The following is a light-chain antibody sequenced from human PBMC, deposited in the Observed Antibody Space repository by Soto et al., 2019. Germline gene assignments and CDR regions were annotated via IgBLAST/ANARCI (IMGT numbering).Light chain of an antibody. Sequence: DIVMTQSPYSLAVSLGERATINCKSSQSVLYSSNNKNYLAWYQHKPGQTPRLLIYDTSTRATGVPTRFSGSRSGAEFTLTINSLQSEDFAVYYCQPYNNWPLTFGGGTKVDIK. CDR2: DTS. CDR3: QPYNNWPLT. V-gene: IGKV4-1*01. CDR1: QSVLYSSNNKNY. J-gene: IGKJ4*01.